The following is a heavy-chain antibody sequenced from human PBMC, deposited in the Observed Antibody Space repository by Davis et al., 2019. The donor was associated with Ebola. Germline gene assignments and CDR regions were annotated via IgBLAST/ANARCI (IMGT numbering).Heavy chain of an antibody. D-gene: IGHD1-20*01. CDR2: IYPGDSDT. V-gene: IGHV5-51*01. Sequence: KVSCKASGYSFTTHWIGWVRQMPGKGLEWMGIIYPGDSDTRYSPSFQDQVTISADKSINTAYLQWSSLKASDTAIYYCATLRRTITGMDDGFDIWGQGTMVTVSS. CDR3: ATLRRTITGMDDGFDI. CDR1: GYSFTTHW. J-gene: IGHJ3*02.